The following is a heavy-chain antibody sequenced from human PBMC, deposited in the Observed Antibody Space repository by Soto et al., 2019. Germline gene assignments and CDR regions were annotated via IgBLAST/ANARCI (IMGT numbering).Heavy chain of an antibody. V-gene: IGHV3-7*01. CDR3: ARGNLTPQRGYYFDY. J-gene: IGHJ4*02. Sequence: GGSLRLSCAASGFTFSSYWMSWVRQAPGKGLEWVANIKQDGSEKYYVDSVKGRFTISRDNAKNSLYLQMNSLRAEDTAVYYCARGNLTPQRGYYFDYWDQGTLVTVSS. CDR1: GFTFSSYW. CDR2: IKQDGSEK. D-gene: IGHD1-1*01.